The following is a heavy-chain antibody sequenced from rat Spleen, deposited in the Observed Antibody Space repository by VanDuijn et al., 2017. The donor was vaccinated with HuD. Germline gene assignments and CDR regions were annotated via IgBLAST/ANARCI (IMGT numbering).Heavy chain of an antibody. CDR2: INSAGSS. D-gene: IGHD1-3*01. Sequence: VQLQESGPGLVKPSQSLSLTCSVAAYSITSSYRWSWIRQFPGNKLEWMGYINSAGSSNYNPSLKSRISITRDTSKNQFFLQVNSVTTEDTATYYCAKTTVAYYYVMDAWGQGASVTVSS. J-gene: IGHJ4*01. V-gene: IGHV3-3*01. CDR1: AYSITSSYR. CDR3: AKTTVAYYYVMDA.